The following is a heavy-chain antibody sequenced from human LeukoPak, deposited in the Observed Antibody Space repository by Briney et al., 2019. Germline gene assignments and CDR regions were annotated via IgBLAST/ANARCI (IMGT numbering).Heavy chain of an antibody. V-gene: IGHV1-58*01. J-gene: IGHJ5*02. CDR3: AADRDIVVVPAAVLFDP. CDR2: IVVGSGNT. CDR1: GFTFTSSA. D-gene: IGHD2-2*01. Sequence: ASVKVSCKASGFTFTSSAVQGVRQARGQRLEWIGWIVVGSGNTNYAPEFQERVNITRDMSTSTAYMELSSLRSEDTAVYYCAADRDIVVVPAAVLFDPWGQGTLVTVSS.